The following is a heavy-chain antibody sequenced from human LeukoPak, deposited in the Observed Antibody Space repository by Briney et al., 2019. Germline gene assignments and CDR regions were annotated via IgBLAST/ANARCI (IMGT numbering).Heavy chain of an antibody. CDR3: ARDPLRLLLFDY. Sequence: GGSLRLSCAASGFTFSSYSMNWVRQASGKGLEWVSSISSSSGYIYYADSVKGRFTISRDDAKNSLYLQMNSLRAEDTAVYYCARDPLRLLLFDYWGQGTLVTVSS. CDR1: GFTFSSYS. V-gene: IGHV3-21*01. CDR2: ISSSSGYI. D-gene: IGHD3-22*01. J-gene: IGHJ4*02.